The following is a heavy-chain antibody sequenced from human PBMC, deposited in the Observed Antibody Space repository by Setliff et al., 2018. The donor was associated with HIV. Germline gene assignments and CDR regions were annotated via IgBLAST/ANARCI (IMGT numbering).Heavy chain of an antibody. V-gene: IGHV3-15*01. CDR3: TTDPGWGEQLLSNYYYYYMDV. D-gene: IGHD2-2*01. Sequence: PGGSLRLSCAASGFTLRNAWMSWVRQAPGRGLEWVGRIKSKIDGGTTDSAPPVKGRFTISRDDSKNTLYLQMNSLKTEDTAVYYCTTDPGWGEQLLSNYYYYYMDVWGKGTTVTVSS. CDR2: IKSKIDGGTT. CDR1: GFTLRNAW. J-gene: IGHJ6*03.